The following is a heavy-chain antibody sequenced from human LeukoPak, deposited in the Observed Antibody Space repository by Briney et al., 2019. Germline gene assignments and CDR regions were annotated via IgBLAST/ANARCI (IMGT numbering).Heavy chain of an antibody. Sequence: PSETLSLTSTVSGGSNNSYYWSWIRQPPGKGLEWIGYTHPSGNTNYSPSLKSRVTISIDTSRNQFSLKLSSVTAADTAVYYCARKAPKKGWFDPWGQGTLVTVSS. CDR2: THPSGNT. CDR3: ARKAPKKGWFDP. V-gene: IGHV4-4*09. CDR1: GGSNNSYY. J-gene: IGHJ5*02.